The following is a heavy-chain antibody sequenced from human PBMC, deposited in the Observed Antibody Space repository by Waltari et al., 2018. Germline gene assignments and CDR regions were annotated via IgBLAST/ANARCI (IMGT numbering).Heavy chain of an antibody. Sequence: QVQLQESGPGLVKPSETLSLTCGVSGGSISSYYFSWIRQPPGKGLEWIGHIFYSGSTNHNPSLKSRVTISVDTSKNRISLKLNSVTAADTAVYYCAGGYDLNFWGQGTLVTVSS. D-gene: IGHD2-15*01. V-gene: IGHV4-59*01. CDR3: AGGYDLNF. J-gene: IGHJ4*02. CDR1: GGSISSYY. CDR2: IFYSGST.